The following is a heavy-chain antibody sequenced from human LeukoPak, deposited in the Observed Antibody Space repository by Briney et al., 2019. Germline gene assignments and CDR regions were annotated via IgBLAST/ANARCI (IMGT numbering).Heavy chain of an antibody. V-gene: IGHV4-4*07. D-gene: IGHD2-15*01. CDR3: ARGYCSGGSCYSYYYYNYMDV. J-gene: IGHJ6*03. CDR2: VFTSGIISGNT. Sequence: SETLSLTCTVSGGPISSYYWSWIRQPPGKGLEWIGRVFTSGIISGNTNYNPSVKSRVTISVDKSKTQFSLKLSSVTAADTAVYYCARGYCSGGSCYSYYYYNYMDVWGKGTTVTVSS. CDR1: GGPISSYY.